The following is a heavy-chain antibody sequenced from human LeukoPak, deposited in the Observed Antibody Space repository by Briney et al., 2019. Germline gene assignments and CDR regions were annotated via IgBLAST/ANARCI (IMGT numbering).Heavy chain of an antibody. V-gene: IGHV3-30*18. CDR1: GFTFSSYG. CDR2: ISYDGSNK. CDR3: AKDGPAASCDY. D-gene: IGHD2-2*01. Sequence: PGRSLRLSCAASGFTFSSYGMHWVRQAPGKGLEWVAVISYDGSNKYYADSVKGRFTISRDNSKNTLYLQMNSLRAEDTAVYYCAKDGPAASCDYWSQGTLVTVSS. J-gene: IGHJ4*02.